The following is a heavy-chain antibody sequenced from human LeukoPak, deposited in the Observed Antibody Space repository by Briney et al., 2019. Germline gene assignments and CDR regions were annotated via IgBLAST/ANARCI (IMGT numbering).Heavy chain of an antibody. CDR2: IYYSGST. V-gene: IGHV4-30-4*08. J-gene: IGHJ5*02. Sequence: SQTLSLTCTVPGGSISSGDYYWSWIRQPPGKGLQWIGYIYYSGSTYYNPSLKSRVTISVDTSKNQFSLKLSSVTAADTAVYYCARDPSGGWFDPWGQGTLVTVSP. CDR3: ARDPSGGWFDP. D-gene: IGHD3-16*01. CDR1: GGSISSGDYY.